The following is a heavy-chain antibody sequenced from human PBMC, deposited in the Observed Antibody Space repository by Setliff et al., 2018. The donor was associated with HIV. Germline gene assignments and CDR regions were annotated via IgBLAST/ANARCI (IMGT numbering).Heavy chain of an antibody. V-gene: IGHV4-61*02. CDR1: GGSIGSGSHY. CDR2: IYTSGST. CDR3: ARDHGGKDY. J-gene: IGHJ4*02. Sequence: ASETLSLTCAVSGGSIGSGSHYWSWIRQPAGKGLEWIGRIYTSGSTNYNPSLKSRVTISIDTSKNQFSLKLTSVTAADTAVYYCARDHGGKDYWGQGTLVTVSS.